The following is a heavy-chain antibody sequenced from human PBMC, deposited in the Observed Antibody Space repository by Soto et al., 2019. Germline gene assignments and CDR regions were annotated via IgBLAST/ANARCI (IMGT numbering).Heavy chain of an antibody. J-gene: IGHJ4*02. V-gene: IGHV3-23*01. Sequence: GGSLRLSCAASGFTFSSYAMSWVRQAPGKGLEWVSAISGSGGSTYYADSVKGRFTISRDNSKNTLYLQMNSLRAEDTAVYYCAKGVLWFGELSEFDYWGQGTLVTVSS. CDR2: ISGSGGST. D-gene: IGHD3-10*01. CDR3: AKGVLWFGELSEFDY. CDR1: GFTFSSYA.